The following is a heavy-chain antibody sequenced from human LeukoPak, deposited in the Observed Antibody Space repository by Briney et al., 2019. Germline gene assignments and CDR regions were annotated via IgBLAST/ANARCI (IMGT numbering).Heavy chain of an antibody. V-gene: IGHV3-48*04. D-gene: IGHD2-2*01. CDR1: GSTFSSYS. CDR3: ARVSVLVVVPAAPGVAFDI. CDR2: ISSSSSTI. J-gene: IGHJ3*02. Sequence: GGSLRLSCAASGSTFSSYSMNWVRQAPGKGLEWVSYISSSSSTIYYADSVKGRFTISRDNAKNSLYLQMNSLRAEDTAVYYCARVSVLVVVPAAPGVAFDIWGQGTMVTVSS.